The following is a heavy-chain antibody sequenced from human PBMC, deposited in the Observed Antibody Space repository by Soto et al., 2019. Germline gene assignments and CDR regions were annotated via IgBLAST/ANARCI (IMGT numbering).Heavy chain of an antibody. J-gene: IGHJ4*02. CDR2: IYYSGST. CDR1: GGSISSGGYY. CDR3: ASFSSSWWSHSN. V-gene: IGHV4-31*03. D-gene: IGHD6-13*01. Sequence: TLSLPCTVSGGSISSGGYYWSSIRQHPGKGLEWIGYIYYSGSTYYNPSLKSRVTISVDTSKNQFSLKLSSATAADTAVYYCASFSSSWWSHSNWGQGTLVTVSS.